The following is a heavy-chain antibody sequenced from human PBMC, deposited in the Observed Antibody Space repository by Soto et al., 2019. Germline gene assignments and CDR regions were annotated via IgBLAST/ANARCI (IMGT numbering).Heavy chain of an antibody. CDR1: GYSFTSYW. J-gene: IGHJ3*02. CDR2: IDPSDSYT. V-gene: IGHV5-10-1*01. CDR3: ARHLYDSSGRGAFDI. D-gene: IGHD3-22*01. Sequence: PGESLKISCKGSGYSFTSYWISWVRQMPGKGLEWMGRIDPSDSYTNYSPSFQGHVTISADKSISTAYLQWSSLKASDTAMYYCARHLYDSSGRGAFDIWGQGTMVTVSS.